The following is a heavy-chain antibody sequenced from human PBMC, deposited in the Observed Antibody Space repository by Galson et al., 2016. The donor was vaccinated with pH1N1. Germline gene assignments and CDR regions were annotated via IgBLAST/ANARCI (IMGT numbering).Heavy chain of an antibody. CDR2: IYPGDSDT. J-gene: IGHJ2*01. CDR1: GYSFTSYW. V-gene: IGHV5-51*03. Sequence: QSGAEVKKPGESLKISCKGSGYSFTSYWIGWVRQMPGKGLEWMGIIYPGDSDTRYSPSFQGQVTIPADKSTSTAYLQWSSLKASDTAIYYCARYAVTYYYDSSGYPDWYFDLWGRGTLVTVSS. CDR3: ARYAVTYYYDSSGYPDWYFDL. D-gene: IGHD3-22*01.